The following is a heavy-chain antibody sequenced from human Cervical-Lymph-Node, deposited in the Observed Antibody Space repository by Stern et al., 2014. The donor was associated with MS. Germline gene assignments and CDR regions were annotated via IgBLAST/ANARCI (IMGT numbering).Heavy chain of an antibody. CDR1: GGSISSGDYY. V-gene: IGHV4-30-4*01. CDR2: IYYSGST. D-gene: IGHD2-2*01. J-gene: IGHJ5*02. Sequence: QLQLQESGPGLVKPSQTLSLTCTASGGSISSGDYYWSWIRQPPRKGLEWIGYIYYSGSTYYNPSLKSRVTISVDTSKNQFSLKLSSVTAADSAVYYCASANCSSTSCPNWFDPWGQGTLVTVSS. CDR3: ASANCSSTSCPNWFDP.